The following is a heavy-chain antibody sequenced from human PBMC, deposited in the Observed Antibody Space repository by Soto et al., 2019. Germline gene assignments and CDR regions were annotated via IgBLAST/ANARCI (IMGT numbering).Heavy chain of an antibody. CDR1: GYIFTNYA. CDR3: ARGSKYGYFARWFDP. J-gene: IGHJ5*02. V-gene: IGHV1-8*01. D-gene: IGHD4-17*01. CDR2: INPISGNT. Sequence: QVQLVQSGAEVKKPGASVKVSCKASGYIFTNYAINWVRQATGQGLEYLGWINPISGNTGNVQKFQGRTTMTRNTSTNTAYKELNSLRSETTAVYYSARGSKYGYFARWFDPWGQGTLVTVSS.